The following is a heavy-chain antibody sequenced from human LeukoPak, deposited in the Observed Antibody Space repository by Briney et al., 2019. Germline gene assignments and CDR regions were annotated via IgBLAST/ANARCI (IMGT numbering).Heavy chain of an antibody. D-gene: IGHD6-13*01. CDR1: GFTFSSYA. V-gene: IGHV3-64*01. Sequence: GGSLRLSCAASGFTFSSYAMHWVRQAPGKGLEYVSAISSNGGSTYYANSVKGRFTISRDNSKNTLYLQMGSLRAEDMAVYYCARTRDSSSWYGGYFDYWGQGTLVTVSS. J-gene: IGHJ4*02. CDR2: ISSNGGST. CDR3: ARTRDSSSWYGGYFDY.